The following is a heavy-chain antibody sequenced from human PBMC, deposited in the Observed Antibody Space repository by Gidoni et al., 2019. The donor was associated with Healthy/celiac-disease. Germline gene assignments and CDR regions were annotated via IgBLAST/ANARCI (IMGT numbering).Heavy chain of an antibody. Sequence: EVQLVESGGGLVQPGRSLRLSCAASGFTFDDYAMHWVRQAPGKGLEWVSGISWNSGSIGYADSVKGRFTISRDNAKNSLYLQMNSLRAEDTALYYCAKGDGYSYLIDYWGQGTLVTVSS. CDR3: AKGDGYSYLIDY. D-gene: IGHD5-18*01. J-gene: IGHJ4*02. V-gene: IGHV3-9*01. CDR2: ISWNSGSI. CDR1: GFTFDDYA.